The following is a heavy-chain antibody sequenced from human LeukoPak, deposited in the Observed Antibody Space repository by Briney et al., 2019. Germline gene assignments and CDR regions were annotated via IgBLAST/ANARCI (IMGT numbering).Heavy chain of an antibody. CDR2: ISYDGSNK. V-gene: IGHV3-30*04. CDR1: GFTFSSYA. CDR3: AKELWFGELQGAFDI. J-gene: IGHJ3*02. Sequence: TGGSLRLSCAASGFTFSSYAMHWVRQAPGKGLEWVAVISYDGSNKYYADSVKGRFTISRDNSKNTLYLQMNSLRAEDTAVYYCAKELWFGELQGAFDIWGQGTMVTVSS. D-gene: IGHD3-10*01.